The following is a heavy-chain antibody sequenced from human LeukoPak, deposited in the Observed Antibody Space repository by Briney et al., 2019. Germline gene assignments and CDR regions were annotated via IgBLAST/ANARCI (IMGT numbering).Heavy chain of an antibody. CDR1: GGSISSYY. Sequence: SETLSLTCALSGGSISSYYWSWIRQPPGKGLEWIGYIYYSGSTNYNPSLKSRVTIPVDTSKNQFSLKLSSVTAADTAVYYCACHPLDYLGQGTLVTVSS. CDR3: ACHPLDY. J-gene: IGHJ4*02. V-gene: IGHV4-59*01. CDR2: IYYSGST.